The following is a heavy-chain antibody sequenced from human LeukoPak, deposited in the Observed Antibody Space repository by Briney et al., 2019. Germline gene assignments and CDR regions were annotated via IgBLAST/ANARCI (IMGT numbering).Heavy chain of an antibody. J-gene: IGHJ6*02. CDR2: IIPIFGTA. D-gene: IGHD2-15*01. CDR1: GGTFSSYA. CDR3: PREGYCSGGSCYSAAYYYYYGMDV. Sequence: ASVKVSCKASGGTFSSYAISWVRQAPGQGLEWMGGIIPIFGTANYAQKFQGRVTITADESTSTAYMELSSLRSEDTAVYYCPREGYCSGGSCYSAAYYYYYGMDVWGQGTTVTVSS. V-gene: IGHV1-69*13.